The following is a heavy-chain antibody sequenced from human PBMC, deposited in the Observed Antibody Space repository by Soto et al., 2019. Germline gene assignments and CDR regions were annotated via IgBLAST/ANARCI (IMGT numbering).Heavy chain of an antibody. CDR1: GFPFSVYL. V-gene: IGHV3-7*01. Sequence: EVQLVESGGDLVQPGGSLRLSCAASGFPFSVYLMSWVRQAPGKGLEWVANIGPDGSAKYYMGCVKGRFTISRDNAKNALYLQMDSLRVEDTAIYYWARDLCGRTTGCVNWGQGAQVMVSS. CDR2: IGPDGSAK. D-gene: IGHD3-9*01. CDR3: ARDLCGRTTGCVN. J-gene: IGHJ4*02.